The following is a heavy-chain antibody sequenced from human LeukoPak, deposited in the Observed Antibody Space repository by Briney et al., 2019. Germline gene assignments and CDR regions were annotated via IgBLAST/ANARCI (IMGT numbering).Heavy chain of an antibody. Sequence: SETLSLTCSVSGDSISGYYWSWLRQPAGEGLEWIGRLYTSGDTNYNPSLKSRIAMSFDTSRNQFSLRLTSVTAADTAVYYCAKPGIAAPWEAFDIWGQGTMVTVSS. J-gene: IGHJ3*02. CDR2: LYTSGDT. CDR1: GDSISGYY. V-gene: IGHV4-4*07. CDR3: AKPGIAAPWEAFDI. D-gene: IGHD6-6*01.